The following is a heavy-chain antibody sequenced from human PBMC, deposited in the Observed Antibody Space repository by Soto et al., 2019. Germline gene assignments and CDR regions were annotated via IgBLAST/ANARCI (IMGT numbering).Heavy chain of an antibody. D-gene: IGHD2-21*02. CDR2: IYYSGST. CDR1: GGSISSYY. V-gene: IGHV4-59*08. J-gene: IGHJ5*01. CDR3: ARHGWCGADCARWWFDS. Sequence: SETLSLICTVSGGSISSYYWSWIRQPPGKGLEWIGYIYYSGSTNYNPSLKSRVTISVDTSKNQFSLKLISVTATDTAVYYCARHGWCGADCARWWFDSWGQGTPVTVSS.